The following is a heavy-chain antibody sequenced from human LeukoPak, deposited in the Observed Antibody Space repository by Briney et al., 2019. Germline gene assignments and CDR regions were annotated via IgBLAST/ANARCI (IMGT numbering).Heavy chain of an antibody. V-gene: IGHV3-33*01. D-gene: IGHD4/OR15-4a*01. Sequence: PGRSLRLSCAASGFTFSSYGMHWVRQAPARGLEWVAVIGFDGNNKFYADSVKGRFTISRDNSKNTLYLQMNSLRAEDTAVYYCARRSYGAYNYCDYWGQGTLVTVSS. J-gene: IGHJ4*02. CDR1: GFTFSSYG. CDR2: IGFDGNNK. CDR3: ARRSYGAYNYCDY.